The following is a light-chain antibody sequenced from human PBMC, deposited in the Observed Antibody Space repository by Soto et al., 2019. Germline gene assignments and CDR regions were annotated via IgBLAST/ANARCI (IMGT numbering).Light chain of an antibody. CDR3: QQYGSAPLT. CDR1: QSFSCRS. Sequence: DIVLTQSPGTLSLSPGERATLSCRASQSFSCRSLAWYQQKPGQAPRLLIYGASSKSTGIPDRFSGRGSGTACTLTISRLAPEDFAVYCCQQYGSAPLTFGGGTKVEIK. V-gene: IGKV3-20*01. CDR2: GAS. J-gene: IGKJ4*01.